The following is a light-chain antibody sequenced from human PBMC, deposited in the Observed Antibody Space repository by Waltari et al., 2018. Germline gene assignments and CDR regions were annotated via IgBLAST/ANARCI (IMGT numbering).Light chain of an antibody. V-gene: IGKV1-5*03. CDR2: KAS. CDR1: QSISSW. Sequence: DIQTTQSPSTLPASVGDRVTITCRASQSISSWLAWYQQKPGKVPKLLIHKASSLASGVPSRFSGSGSGTEFTLTISSLQPDDFATYYCQQYNSYSGTFGQGTKVEIK. J-gene: IGKJ2*01. CDR3: QQYNSYSGT.